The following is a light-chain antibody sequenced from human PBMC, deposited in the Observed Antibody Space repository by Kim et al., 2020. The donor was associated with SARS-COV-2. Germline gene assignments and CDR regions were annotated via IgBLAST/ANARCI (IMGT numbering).Light chain of an antibody. CDR1: QPLTSNL. V-gene: IGKV3-20*01. J-gene: IGKJ5*01. CDR2: AAT. CDR3: QQYGSSPLIT. Sequence: SPGARPTLSCRASQPLTSNLVAWYQHNPGQCPMLLIYAATSRAAGVPNRFSGSGSETDFTLTITRLEHDDFAVYYCQQYGSSPLITFGQGPRLEL.